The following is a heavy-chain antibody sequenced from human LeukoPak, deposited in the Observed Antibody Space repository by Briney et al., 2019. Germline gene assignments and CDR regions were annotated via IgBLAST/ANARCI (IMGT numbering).Heavy chain of an antibody. J-gene: IGHJ5*02. CDR1: GGSISSYY. CDR3: AREMTTVNWFDP. D-gene: IGHD4-11*01. CDR2: INTSGST. Sequence: SETLSLICSVSGGSISSYYWSWIRQPAAKGLEWIGRINTSGSTNYNPSLESRVTMSVDTTKNQFSLQLTSVTAADTAVYYCAREMTTVNWFDPWGQGTLVTVSS. V-gene: IGHV4-4*07.